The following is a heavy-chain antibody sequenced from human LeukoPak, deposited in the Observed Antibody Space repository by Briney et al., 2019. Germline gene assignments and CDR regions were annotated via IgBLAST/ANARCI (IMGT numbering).Heavy chain of an antibody. J-gene: IGHJ4*02. V-gene: IGHV3-23*01. CDR3: AQDRAYIQFYF. D-gene: IGHD5-18*01. CDR1: GFTFSSHG. CDR2: ISGSGGST. Sequence: PGGTLRLSCAASGFTFSSHGMSWVRQAPGKGLEWVSAISGSGGSTYYADSVKGRFTISRDNSKNTVYLQVNSLRAEDTALYYCAQDRAYIQFYFWGQGTLVTVSS.